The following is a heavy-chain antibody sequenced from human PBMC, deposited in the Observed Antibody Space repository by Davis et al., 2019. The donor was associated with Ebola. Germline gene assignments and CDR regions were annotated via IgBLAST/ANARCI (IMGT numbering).Heavy chain of an antibody. CDR2: INWNGGST. CDR1: GFTFDDYG. J-gene: IGHJ2*01. V-gene: IGHV3-20*04. D-gene: IGHD3-16*01. Sequence: GESLKISCAASGFTFDDYGMSWVRQAPGKGLEWVSGINWNGGSTGYADSVKGRFTISRDNAKNSLYLQMNSLRAEDTAVYYCARDGVLRWGSPSDWYFDLWGRGTLVTVSS. CDR3: ARDGVLRWGSPSDWYFDL.